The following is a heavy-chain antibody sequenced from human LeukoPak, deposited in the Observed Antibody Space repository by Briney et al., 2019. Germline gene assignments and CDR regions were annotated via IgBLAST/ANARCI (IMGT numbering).Heavy chain of an antibody. CDR2: ISGYNGNT. V-gene: IGHV1-18*01. J-gene: IGHJ6*02. Sequence: ASVNVSCKASGYTFTSYAISWVRQAPGQGLEWMGWISGYNGNTKYAQKVQGRVTMTTDTSTSTAYMELRSLRSDDTAVYYCARGYSYGSDYYYGMDVWGQGTTVTVSS. CDR1: GYTFTSYA. CDR3: ARGYSYGSDYYYGMDV. D-gene: IGHD5-18*01.